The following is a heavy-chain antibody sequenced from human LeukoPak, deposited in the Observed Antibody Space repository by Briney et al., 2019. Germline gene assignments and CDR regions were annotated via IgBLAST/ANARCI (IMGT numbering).Heavy chain of an antibody. Sequence: GGSLRLSCAASGFTFDDYAMHWVRQAPGKGLEWVSGIGWNSGSIGYADSVRGRFTISRDNAKNSLYLQMNSLRAEDTAFYYCAKGSTSGYSSSWFGYWGQGTLVTVSS. J-gene: IGHJ4*02. CDR1: GFTFDDYA. CDR2: IGWNSGSI. CDR3: AKGSTSGYSSSWFGY. V-gene: IGHV3-9*01. D-gene: IGHD6-13*01.